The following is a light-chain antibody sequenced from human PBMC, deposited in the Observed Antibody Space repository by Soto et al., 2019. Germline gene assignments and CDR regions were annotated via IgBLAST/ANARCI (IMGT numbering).Light chain of an antibody. V-gene: IGKV3-20*01. CDR3: QQFGSSLPIT. CDR1: QTITSNF. J-gene: IGKJ5*01. CDR2: GAS. Sequence: EIVLTQSPGTLSLSPGDRATLSCRAIQTITSNFLAWYQLKPAQAPRLLIYGASSRATGIPDRFTGSGSGTDFTLTITRLEPEDFAVYYCQQFGSSLPITFGQGTRLEIK.